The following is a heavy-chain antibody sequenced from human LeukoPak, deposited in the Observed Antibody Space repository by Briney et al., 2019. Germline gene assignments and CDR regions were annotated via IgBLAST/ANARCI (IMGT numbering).Heavy chain of an antibody. V-gene: IGHV1-8*01. D-gene: IGHD5-18*01. CDR2: MNPISGIT. CDR1: GNTFTSYD. J-gene: IGHJ6*02. CDR3: ARPRQLWSYGMDV. Sequence: ASVKVSCKASGNTFTSYDINWVRQATGQGLEWMGWMNPISGITGYAQKFQGRVTITRNTSINTAYMELSSLRSEDTAVYYCARPRQLWSYGMDVWGQGTTVTVSS.